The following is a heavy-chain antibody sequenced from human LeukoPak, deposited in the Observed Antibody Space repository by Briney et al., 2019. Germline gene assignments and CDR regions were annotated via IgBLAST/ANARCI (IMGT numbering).Heavy chain of an antibody. CDR2: IFHSGST. CDR3: EYYFYYYGMDV. J-gene: IGHJ6*02. V-gene: IGHV4-39*01. Sequence: SETLSLTCTVSDGSFSSSGYYWGWIRQPPGKGLEWIGSIFHSGSTYYNPSLKSRVAISVDTSKNQLSLRLSSVTAVDTAVYYCEYYFYYYGMDVWGQGTTVTVSS. CDR1: DGSFSSSGYY.